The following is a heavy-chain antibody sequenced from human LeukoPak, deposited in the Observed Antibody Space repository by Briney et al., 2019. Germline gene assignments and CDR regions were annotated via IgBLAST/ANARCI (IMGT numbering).Heavy chain of an antibody. V-gene: IGHV3-74*01. CDR1: GFTFSSYW. CDR3: AREERITMIGMDV. D-gene: IGHD3-22*01. Sequence: TGGSVRLSCAASGFTFSSYWMHWVRQAPGKGLVWVSRINSDGSSTSYADSVKGGFTISRDNAKNTLYLQMNSLRAEDTAVYYCAREERITMIGMDVWGQGTTVSVSS. J-gene: IGHJ6*02. CDR2: INSDGSST.